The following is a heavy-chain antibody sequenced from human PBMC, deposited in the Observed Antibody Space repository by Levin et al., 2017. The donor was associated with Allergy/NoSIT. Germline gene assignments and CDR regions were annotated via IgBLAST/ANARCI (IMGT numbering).Heavy chain of an antibody. CDR1: GYTFIGFY. Sequence: ASVKVSCKTSGYTFIGFYLYWVRQAPGQGLEWMGWINPNSGGTNYAQKFQGRVTITRDTSISTVYMEVSSLRSDDTAVYYCARGGSPVYWGQGTLVTVSS. D-gene: IGHD3-16*01. V-gene: IGHV1-2*02. CDR3: ARGGSPVY. J-gene: IGHJ4*02. CDR2: INPNSGGT.